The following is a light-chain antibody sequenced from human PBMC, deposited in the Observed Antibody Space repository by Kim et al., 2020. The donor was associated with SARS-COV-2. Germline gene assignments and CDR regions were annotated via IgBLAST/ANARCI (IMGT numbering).Light chain of an antibody. CDR2: GKT. J-gene: IGLJ3*02. CDR3: NPRDSSGNQV. Sequence: VALGQTVRIKCQGDSLRSYYASWYQQKPGQAPVVVIYGKTNRPSGIPDRFSGSSSGNTASLTITGAQAEDEADYYCNPRDSSGNQVFGGGTQLTVL. V-gene: IGLV3-19*01. CDR1: SLRSYY.